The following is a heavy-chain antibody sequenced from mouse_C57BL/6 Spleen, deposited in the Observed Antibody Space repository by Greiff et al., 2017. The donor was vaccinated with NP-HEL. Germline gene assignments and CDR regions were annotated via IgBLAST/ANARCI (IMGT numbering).Heavy chain of an antibody. V-gene: IGHV1-82*01. Sequence: VKLQESGPELVKPGASVKISCKASGYSFSSSWMNWVKQRPGKGLEWIGRIYPGDGDTNYNGKFKGKATLTADKSSGTAYMQLSSQTSEDSAVYFCAREGDYYDWGQGTTLTVSS. CDR3: AREGDYYD. CDR2: IYPGDGDT. J-gene: IGHJ2*01. D-gene: IGHD1-1*01. CDR1: GYSFSSSW.